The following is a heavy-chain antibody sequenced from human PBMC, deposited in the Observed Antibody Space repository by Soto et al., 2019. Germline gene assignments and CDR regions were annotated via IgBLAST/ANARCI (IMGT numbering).Heavy chain of an antibody. Sequence: PSETLSLICAVYGGSFSGYYWSWIRQPPGKGLEWIGEINHSGSTNYNPSLKSRVTISVDTSKNQFSLKLSSVTAADTAVYYCARGEAYYYYYYMDVWGKGTTVTVSS. CDR1: GGSFSGYY. J-gene: IGHJ6*03. CDR2: INHSGST. CDR3: ARGEAYYYYYYMDV. V-gene: IGHV4-34*01.